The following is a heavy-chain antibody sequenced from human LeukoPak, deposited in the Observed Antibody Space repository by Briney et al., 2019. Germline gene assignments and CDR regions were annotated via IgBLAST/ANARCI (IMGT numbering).Heavy chain of an antibody. CDR1: GGSINSYY. J-gene: IGHJ4*02. CDR3: ARDKFGYSYGYLDY. D-gene: IGHD5-18*01. CDR2: IYYSGST. Sequence: PSETLSLTCTVSGGSINSYYWSWIRQPPGKGLEWIGYIYYSGSTNYNPSLKSRVTISVDTSKNQFSLKLTSVTAADTAVYYCARDKFGYSYGYLDYWGQGTLVTVSS. V-gene: IGHV4-59*12.